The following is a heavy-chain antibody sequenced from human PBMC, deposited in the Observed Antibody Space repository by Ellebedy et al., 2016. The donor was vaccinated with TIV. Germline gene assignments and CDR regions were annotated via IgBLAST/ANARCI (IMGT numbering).Heavy chain of an antibody. V-gene: IGHV4-38-2*02. J-gene: IGHJ6*03. Sequence: SETLSLTCTVSGYSLSSGYYWGWIRPPPGKGLEWIGSIFHSGSTYYNPSLKSQVTISVDTSKNQFSLRLTSVTAADTAVYYCARDRRDNYYYYMDVWGKGTTVTVSS. CDR3: ARDRRDNYYYYMDV. CDR2: IFHSGST. CDR1: GYSLSSGYY.